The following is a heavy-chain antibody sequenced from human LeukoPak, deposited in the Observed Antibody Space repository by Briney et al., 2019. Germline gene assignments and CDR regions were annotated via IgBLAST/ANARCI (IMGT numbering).Heavy chain of an antibody. J-gene: IGHJ3*02. D-gene: IGHD1-1*01. CDR3: ARWTNFHAFDI. Sequence: GGSLRLSCAASEFSVKYNYMTWVRQAPGEGLEWVSLLYSAGSTNYADSVKGRFTISRDDSKNTVYLQMNSLRAEDTAVYYCARWTNFHAFDIWGQGTLVTVSS. CDR2: LYSAGST. V-gene: IGHV3-53*01. CDR1: EFSVKYNY.